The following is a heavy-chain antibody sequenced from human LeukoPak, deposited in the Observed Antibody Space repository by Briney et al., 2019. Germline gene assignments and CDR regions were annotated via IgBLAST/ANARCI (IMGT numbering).Heavy chain of an antibody. D-gene: IGHD3-22*01. J-gene: IGHJ4*02. V-gene: IGHV3-30*04. CDR1: GFTFSAYA. CDR3: ARDRGYYDSSGYYYKGYFDY. CDR2: ISPDGSNK. Sequence: GGSLRLPCAASGFTFSAYAMHWVRQAPGKGLEWVTFISPDGSNKYYADSVKGRFSISRDSSKNTLYLQMNSLRAEDTAVYYCARDRGYYDSSGYYYKGYFDYWGQGTLVTVSS.